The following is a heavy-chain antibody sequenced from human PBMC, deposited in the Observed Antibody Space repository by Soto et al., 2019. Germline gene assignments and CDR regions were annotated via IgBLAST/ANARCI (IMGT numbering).Heavy chain of an antibody. Sequence: QVQLVQSGAEVKKPGSSVKVSCKASGGTFSSYAISWVRQAPGQGLEWMGGIIPIFGTANYAQKFQGRVTITADESRSTAYMELSSLRSEDTAVYYCAKQGTWYYYDSSGYYQFDYWGQGTLVTVSS. J-gene: IGHJ4*02. D-gene: IGHD3-22*01. CDR2: IIPIFGTA. V-gene: IGHV1-69*01. CDR1: GGTFSSYA. CDR3: AKQGTWYYYDSSGYYQFDY.